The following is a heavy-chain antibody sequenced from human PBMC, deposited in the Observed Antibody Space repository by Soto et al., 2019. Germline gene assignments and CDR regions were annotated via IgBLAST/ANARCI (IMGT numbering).Heavy chain of an antibody. CDR3: ARIVVIPAAPDYYNYYGVDV. V-gene: IGHV4-39*01. CDR2: MYYSGST. CDR1: CDSIINRNYH. D-gene: IGHD2-2*01. J-gene: IGHJ6*02. Sequence: PSETLSLTYTFSCDSIINRNYHLVWIRQSPGKGLEWIGNMYYSGSTYYNLSLKSRVTMSVDTSKNQFSLKISSVTAADTSVYYCARIVVIPAAPDYYNYYGVDVWGQGTTVTVSS.